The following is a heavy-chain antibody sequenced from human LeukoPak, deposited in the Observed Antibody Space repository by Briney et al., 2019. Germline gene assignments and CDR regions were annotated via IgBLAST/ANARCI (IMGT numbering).Heavy chain of an antibody. CDR3: ARDTDSSGYYGGSHY. D-gene: IGHD3-22*01. CDR1: GFTVSSYY. Sequence: GGSLRLSCAVSGFTVSSYYTSWVRQAPGKGLEWVSVIYSDGSTYYADSVKGRFAISRGNSQNTLSLQMSSLRPEDTAVYYCARDTDSSGYYGGSHYWGRGTLVTVSS. V-gene: IGHV3-66*02. CDR2: IYSDGST. J-gene: IGHJ4*02.